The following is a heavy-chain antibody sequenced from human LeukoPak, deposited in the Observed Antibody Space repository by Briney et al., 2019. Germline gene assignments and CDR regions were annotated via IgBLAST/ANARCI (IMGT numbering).Heavy chain of an antibody. CDR3: ARDAYSRPTNWFDP. CDR1: EFTFSSYS. D-gene: IGHD4-11*01. J-gene: IGHJ5*02. CDR2: ITNSGNSK. Sequence: GGSLRLSCAASEFTFSSYSMNWVRQAPGKGLEWVSYITNSGNSKSYADSVKGRLTISRDNSKSTLYLQMSSLRAEDTAVYYCARDAYSRPTNWFDPWGQGTLVTVSS. V-gene: IGHV3-48*01.